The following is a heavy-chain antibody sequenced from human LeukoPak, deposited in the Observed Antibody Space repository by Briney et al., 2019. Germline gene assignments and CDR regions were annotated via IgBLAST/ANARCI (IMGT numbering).Heavy chain of an antibody. D-gene: IGHD2-2*01. J-gene: IGHJ5*02. CDR3: ARALDILVVPGADNWLDP. CDR1: GYTFTSYY. V-gene: IGHV1-69*13. CDR2: IIPIFGTT. Sequence: ASVKVSCKASGYTFTSYYMHWVRQAPGQGLEWMGGIIPIFGTTNYAQKFQGRVTINADESTDTANMELSSLRSEDTAVYYCARALDILVVPGADNWLDPWGQGTLVTVSS.